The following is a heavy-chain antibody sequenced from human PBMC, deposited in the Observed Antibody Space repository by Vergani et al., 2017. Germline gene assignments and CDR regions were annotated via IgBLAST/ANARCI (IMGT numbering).Heavy chain of an antibody. CDR2: INPSGGHT. CDR3: GRGDYGILTGYRY. V-gene: IGHV1-46*03. D-gene: IGHD3-9*01. Sequence: QVQVVQSGAEVKKSGASVKVSCKTSGYTFSNYYMHWVRQAPGQGLEWMGIINPSGGHTNYAQKFQGRVTMTRDTSTSTVYMELSSLRSEATAIYYCGRGDYGILTGYRYWGQGTLVTVSA. CDR1: GYTFSNYY. J-gene: IGHJ4*02.